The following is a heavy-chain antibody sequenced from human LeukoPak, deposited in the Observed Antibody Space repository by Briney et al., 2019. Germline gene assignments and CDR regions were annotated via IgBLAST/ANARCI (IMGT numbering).Heavy chain of an antibody. D-gene: IGHD2-15*01. CDR2: INSDGSST. V-gene: IGHV3-74*01. CDR3: ARDNCSGGSCYSQRARGLPNIENWFDP. CDR1: GFTFSSYW. Sequence: GGSLRLSCAASGFTFSSYWMHWVRQAPGKGLVWVSRINSDGSSTSYADSVKGRFTISRDNAKNTLYLQMNSLRAEDTAVYYCARDNCSGGSCYSQRARGLPNIENWFDPWGQGTLVTVSS. J-gene: IGHJ5*02.